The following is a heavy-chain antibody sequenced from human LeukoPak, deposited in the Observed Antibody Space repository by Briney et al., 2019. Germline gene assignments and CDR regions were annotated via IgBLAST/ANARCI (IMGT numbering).Heavy chain of an antibody. D-gene: IGHD3-16*01. Sequence: SETLSLTCTVSGGSISSGDYCWSWIRQPPGKGLEWIGYIYYSGSTYYNPSLKSRVTISVDTSKNQFSLKLSSVTAADTAVYYCARELGGRWWGQRFDYWGQGTLVTVSS. CDR3: ARELGGRWWGQRFDY. CDR2: IYYSGST. CDR1: GGSISSGDYC. V-gene: IGHV4-30-4*01. J-gene: IGHJ4*02.